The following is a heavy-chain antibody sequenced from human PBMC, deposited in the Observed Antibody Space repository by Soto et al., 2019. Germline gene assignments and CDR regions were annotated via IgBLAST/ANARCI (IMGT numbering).Heavy chain of an antibody. CDR3: ARAGVENWLDP. Sequence: QVQLVESGGGVVQPGRSLRLSCEGSGFTFNKYGMHWVRQAPGKGLEWVAIIWYDGSNDFYADSVKGRFTISKDNSKNKVYLEMDSLRVEYTGIYYCARAGVENWLDPWGQGTLVTVSS. CDR1: GFTFNKYG. CDR2: IWYDGSND. V-gene: IGHV3-33*01. J-gene: IGHJ5*02. D-gene: IGHD3-10*01.